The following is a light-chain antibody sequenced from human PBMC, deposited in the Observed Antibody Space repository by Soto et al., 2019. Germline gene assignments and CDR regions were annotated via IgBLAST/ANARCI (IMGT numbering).Light chain of an antibody. CDR3: QQYNNWPWT. CDR1: QSVSSN. Sequence: EIVMTHSPATLSVSPGERATLSCRASQSVSSNLAWYQQKPDQAPRLLVYGASTRATGIPARFSGSGSGTEFTLTIGSLQSEDFAVYYCQQYNNWPWTFGQGTKVDIK. V-gene: IGKV3-15*01. CDR2: GAS. J-gene: IGKJ1*01.